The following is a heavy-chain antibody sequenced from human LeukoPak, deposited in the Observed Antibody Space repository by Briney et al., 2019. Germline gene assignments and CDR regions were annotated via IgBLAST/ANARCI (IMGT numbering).Heavy chain of an antibody. V-gene: IGHV4-59*01. Sequence: SGTLSLTCTVSGGSISSYYWSWIRQPPGKGLEWIGHIYYSGNTDYNPSLKSRVTISVDTSKNQFSLNLSSVTAADTAVYYCARIASNRYSYAENVVWGQGTLVTVSS. CDR1: GGSISSYY. CDR2: IYYSGNT. CDR3: ARIASNRYSYAENVV. J-gene: IGHJ4*02. D-gene: IGHD5-18*01.